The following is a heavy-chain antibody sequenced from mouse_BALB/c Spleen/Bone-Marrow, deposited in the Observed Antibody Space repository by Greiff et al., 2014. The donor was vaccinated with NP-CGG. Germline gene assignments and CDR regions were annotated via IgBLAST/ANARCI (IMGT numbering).Heavy chain of an antibody. D-gene: IGHD1-2*01. V-gene: IGHV5-4*02. CDR3: ARDRRITTATYAMDY. CDR2: ISGGGSYT. CDR1: GFTFSDYY. J-gene: IGHJ4*01. Sequence: DVKLVESGGGLVKPGGSLKLSCAASGFTFSDYYMYWVRQTPEKRLEWVATISGGGSYTYYPDSVKGRFTISRDNAKNNLYLQMSSLTSEDTVMYYCARDRRITTATYAMDYWGQGTSVTVSS.